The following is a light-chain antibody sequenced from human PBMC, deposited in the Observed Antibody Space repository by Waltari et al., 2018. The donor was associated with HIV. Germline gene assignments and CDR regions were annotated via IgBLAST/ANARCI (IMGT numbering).Light chain of an antibody. CDR1: PGFVSTTYY. CDR3: VLYMGSGISV. V-gene: IGLV8-61*01. J-gene: IGLJ2*01. CDR2: NTN. Sequence: QTVVTQEPSFSVSPGGTVTPTCGFGPGFVSTTYYPSWYQHTPGQAPRTLIYNTNTRSSGVPDRFSGSILGNKAALNITGAQADDECDYYCVLYMGSGISVFGGGTKLTVL.